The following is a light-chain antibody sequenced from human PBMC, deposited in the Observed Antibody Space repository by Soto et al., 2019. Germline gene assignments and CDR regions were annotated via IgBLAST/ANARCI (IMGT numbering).Light chain of an antibody. Sequence: QSALTQPASVSGSPGQSITISCTGTSSDVGSYNYVSWYQQNPGKAPKLIIHDVSNRPSWVSNRFSGSKSGNTASLTISGLQAEDEANYYCSSYTSTNTLIFGGGTKVTVL. V-gene: IGLV2-14*01. CDR1: SSDVGSYNY. J-gene: IGLJ2*01. CDR3: SSYTSTNTLI. CDR2: DVS.